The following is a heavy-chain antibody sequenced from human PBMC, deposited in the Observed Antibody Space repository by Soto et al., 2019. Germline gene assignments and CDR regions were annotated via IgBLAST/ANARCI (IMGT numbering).Heavy chain of an antibody. CDR2: ISNSGNTI. Sequence: QVQLVESGGGAVKPGGSLRLSCEASAFTLTDYYMSWSRQAPGKGLEWLSYISNSGNTIYYADSVKGRFTISRDSAKNSLFLKMNSLRAEDTAVYYCARIGDCGGDCYAVDGWGQGTMVAVSS. CDR1: AFTLTDYY. D-gene: IGHD2-21*02. J-gene: IGHJ3*01. V-gene: IGHV3-11*01. CDR3: ARIGDCGGDCYAVDG.